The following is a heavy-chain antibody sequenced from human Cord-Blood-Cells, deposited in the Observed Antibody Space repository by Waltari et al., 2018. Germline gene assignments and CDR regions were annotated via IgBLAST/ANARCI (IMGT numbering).Heavy chain of an antibody. D-gene: IGHD3-22*01. J-gene: IGHJ4*02. CDR2: INHSGST. V-gene: IGHV4-34*01. CDR3: ARHPLYDSSGYYYDY. CDR1: GGSFSGYY. Sequence: QVQLQQWGAGLLKPSETLSLTCAVYGGSFSGYYWSWIRQPPGKGLEWIGEINHSGSTNSNPSLKSRVTIAVDTSKNQFSLKLSSVTAADTAVYYCARHPLYDSSGYYYDYWGQGTLVTVSS.